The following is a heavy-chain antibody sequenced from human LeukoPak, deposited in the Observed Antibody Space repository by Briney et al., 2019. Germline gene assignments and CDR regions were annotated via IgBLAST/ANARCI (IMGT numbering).Heavy chain of an antibody. D-gene: IGHD5-24*01. Sequence: RPERSVPLSCSASGFSFSAYVMHWVRQAPGKGLEWVAIISSVGHNKYYADSVKGRFTISRDNFNNTLYLQMNSLRPEDTAIYFCARENNPLGDAYSFLNWFFVFWGRGTLVTVSS. J-gene: IGHJ2*01. CDR3: ARENNPLGDAYSFLNWFFVF. CDR2: ISSVGHNK. V-gene: IGHV3-30*04. CDR1: GFSFSAYV.